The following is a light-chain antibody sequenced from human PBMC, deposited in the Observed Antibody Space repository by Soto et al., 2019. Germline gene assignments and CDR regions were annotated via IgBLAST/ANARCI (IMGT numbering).Light chain of an antibody. J-gene: IGLJ1*01. CDR3: AAWDDSLNGLV. CDR2: NNN. Sequence: QSVLTQPPSGSGTPGQRVTISCCGSSSNIGSNTVNWYQQLPGTAPKLLIYNNNQRPSGVPDRFSGSKSGTSASLATSGLQSEDEADYYCAAWDDSLNGLVFGTGTKVTVL. V-gene: IGLV1-44*01. CDR1: SSNIGSNT.